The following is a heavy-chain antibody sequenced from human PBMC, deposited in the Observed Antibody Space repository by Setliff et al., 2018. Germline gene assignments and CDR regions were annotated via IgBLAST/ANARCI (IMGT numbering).Heavy chain of an antibody. Sequence: ASVKVSCKASGYTFSIYGVNWVRQAPGQGLEWLGWISGFTGNTEYSQKFKGRLTVTTDKSTGTAFMELGSLRSDDTAVYYCARAGVAAASRKGLLEYWGQGTLVTVSS. J-gene: IGHJ4*02. CDR3: ARAGVAAASRKGLLEY. CDR2: ISGFTGNT. D-gene: IGHD6-13*01. CDR1: GYTFSIYG. V-gene: IGHV1-18*01.